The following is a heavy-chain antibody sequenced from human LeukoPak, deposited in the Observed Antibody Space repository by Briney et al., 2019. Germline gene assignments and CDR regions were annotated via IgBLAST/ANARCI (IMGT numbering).Heavy chain of an antibody. CDR1: GYTFISYY. J-gene: IGHJ4*02. CDR2: INPSGGST. D-gene: IGHD2-2*01. V-gene: IGHV1-46*01. CDR3: ARKGRPGVPAAPADY. Sequence: ASVKVSCKASGYTFISYYMHWVRQAPGQGLEWMGIINPSGGSTSYAQKFQGRVTMTRDMSTSTVYMELSSLRSEDTAVYYCARKGRPGVPAAPADYWGQGTLVTVSS.